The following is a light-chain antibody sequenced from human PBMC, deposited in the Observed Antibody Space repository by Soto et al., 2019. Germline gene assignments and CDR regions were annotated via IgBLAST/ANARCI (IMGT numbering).Light chain of an antibody. CDR1: QGISSY. V-gene: IGKV1-8*01. J-gene: IGKJ1*01. CDR2: AAS. CDR3: QQYYSYPLT. Sequence: AIRMTQSPSSFSASPGDRVTITCRASQGISSYLAWYQQKPGKAPKLLIYAASTLQSGVPSRFSGSGSGTDFTLTISCLQSEDFATYYCQQYYSYPLTFGQGTKVDI.